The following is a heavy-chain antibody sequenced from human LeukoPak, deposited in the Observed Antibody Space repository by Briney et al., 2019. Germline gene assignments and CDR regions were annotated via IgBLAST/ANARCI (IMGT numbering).Heavy chain of an antibody. CDR2: IYSGGGT. CDR1: GFTVSSNY. D-gene: IGHD6-13*01. CDR3: ARGFSSSWYLDY. J-gene: IGHJ4*02. V-gene: IGHV3-53*01. Sequence: GGSLRLSCVASGFTVSSNYMIWARQAPAKGLEWVTVIYSGGGTYYADSVKGRFTISRDNSKNKLHLQMNSLRAEDTAVYYCARGFSSSWYLDYWGQGALVTVSS.